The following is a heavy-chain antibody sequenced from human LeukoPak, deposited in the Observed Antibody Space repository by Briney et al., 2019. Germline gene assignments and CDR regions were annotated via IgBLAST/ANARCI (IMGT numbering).Heavy chain of an antibody. J-gene: IGHJ4*02. V-gene: IGHV3-64*02. CDR3: ATWSGYHHLY. CDR1: GFSFSTSS. D-gene: IGHD3-3*01. Sequence: GGSLRLSCAASGFSFSTSSMHWVRQAPGKGLEYVSAINFNGGSTYYADSVKGRFTISRDNSKNTLYLQMGSLRAEDMAVYYCATWSGYHHLYWGQGTLVTVSS. CDR2: INFNGGST.